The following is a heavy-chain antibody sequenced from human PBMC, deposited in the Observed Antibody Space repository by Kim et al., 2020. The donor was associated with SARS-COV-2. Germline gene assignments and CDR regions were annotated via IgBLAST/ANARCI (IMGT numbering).Heavy chain of an antibody. CDR3: AGGEGYCTNGVCPLFDY. V-gene: IGHV3-23*01. CDR1: GFTFSSYA. Sequence: GGSLRLSCAASGFTFSSYAMSWVRQAPGKGLEWVSAISGSGGSTYYADSVKGRFTISRDNSKNTLYLQMNSLRAEDTAVYYCAGGEGYCTNGVCPLFDYWGQGTLVTVSS. D-gene: IGHD2-8*01. CDR2: ISGSGGST. J-gene: IGHJ4*02.